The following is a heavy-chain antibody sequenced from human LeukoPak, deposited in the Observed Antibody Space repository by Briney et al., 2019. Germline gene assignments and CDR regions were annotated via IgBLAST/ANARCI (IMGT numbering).Heavy chain of an antibody. D-gene: IGHD4-23*01. Sequence: GGSLRLSCAASGNYWMHWVRQAPGKGLVWASHINSDGSWTSYADSVKGRFSISRDNAKNTLYLQMNSLRVEDTAVYHCARGRPHGNDYWGQGTLVTVSS. J-gene: IGHJ4*02. CDR2: INSDGSWT. V-gene: IGHV3-74*01. CDR3: ARGRPHGNDY. CDR1: GNYW.